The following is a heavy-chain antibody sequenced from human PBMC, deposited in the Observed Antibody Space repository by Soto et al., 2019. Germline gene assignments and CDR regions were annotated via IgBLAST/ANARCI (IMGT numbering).Heavy chain of an antibody. J-gene: IGHJ4*02. CDR1: GFTVSSNY. Sequence: GGSLRLSCAASGFTVSSNYMSWVRQAPGKGLEWVSVIYSGGSTYYADSVKGRFTISRDNSKSTLYLQMNSLRAEDTAVYYCARFYDSSGYYSAYFDYWGQGTRVTVS. D-gene: IGHD3-22*01. CDR2: IYSGGST. CDR3: ARFYDSSGYYSAYFDY. V-gene: IGHV3-53*01.